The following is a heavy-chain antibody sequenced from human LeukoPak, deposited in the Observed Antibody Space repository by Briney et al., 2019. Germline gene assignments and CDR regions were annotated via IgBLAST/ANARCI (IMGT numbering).Heavy chain of an antibody. CDR1: GFTFRSYA. J-gene: IGHJ4*02. D-gene: IGHD3-22*01. Sequence: GRSLRLSCAASGFTFRSYAMSWVRQAPGKGLEGVSAISGSGGSTYYADSVKGRFTISRDNSKNTLYLQMNSLRAEDTAVYYCAKDHYYDSSGYGFDYWGQGTLVTVSS. V-gene: IGHV3-23*01. CDR2: ISGSGGST. CDR3: AKDHYYDSSGYGFDY.